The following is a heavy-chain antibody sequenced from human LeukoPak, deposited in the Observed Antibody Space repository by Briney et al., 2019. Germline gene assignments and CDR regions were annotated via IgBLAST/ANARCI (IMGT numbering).Heavy chain of an antibody. Sequence: PGGSLRLSCAASGFTFSSYGMNWVRQAPGKGLEWVSGISGSGGITYYADSVKGRFSISRDNSKNMLYLQMNSLRAEDTAVYYCAKNTTVTIDYWGQRTLVTVSS. D-gene: IGHD4-17*01. CDR1: GFTFSSYG. J-gene: IGHJ4*02. CDR2: ISGSGGIT. V-gene: IGHV3-23*01. CDR3: AKNTTVTIDY.